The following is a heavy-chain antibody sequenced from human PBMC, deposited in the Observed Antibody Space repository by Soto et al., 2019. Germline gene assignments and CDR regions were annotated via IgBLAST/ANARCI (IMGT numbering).Heavy chain of an antibody. Sequence: ASVKVSCKASGYTFTSYGISWVRQAPGQGLEWMGWISAYNGNTNYAQKLQGRVTMTTDTSTSTAYMELRSLRSDDTAVYYCARWWDTRGYFDYWGQGALVTVSS. CDR2: ISAYNGNT. J-gene: IGHJ4*02. CDR3: ARWWDTRGYFDY. D-gene: IGHD1-26*01. V-gene: IGHV1-18*01. CDR1: GYTFTSYG.